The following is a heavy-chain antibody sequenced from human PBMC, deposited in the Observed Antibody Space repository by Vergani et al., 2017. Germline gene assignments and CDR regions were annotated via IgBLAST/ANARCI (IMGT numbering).Heavy chain of an antibody. D-gene: IGHD1-7*01. J-gene: IGHJ4*02. Sequence: EVQLLESGGGLVQPGGSLRLSCAASGFTFSSYAMSWVRQAPGKGLEWVSAISGSGGSTYYADSVKGRFTISRDNSKNTLYLQMNSLRAEDTAVYYCARSLGITGTTIASYFDYWGQGTLVTVSS. CDR1: GFTFSSYA. CDR2: ISGSGGST. V-gene: IGHV3-23*01. CDR3: ARSLGITGTTIASYFDY.